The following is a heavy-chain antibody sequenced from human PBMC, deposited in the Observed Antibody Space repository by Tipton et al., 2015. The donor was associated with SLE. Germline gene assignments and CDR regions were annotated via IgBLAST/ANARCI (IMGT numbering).Heavy chain of an antibody. J-gene: IGHJ4*02. CDR1: GFTFSSYW. D-gene: IGHD6-19*01. V-gene: IGHV3-7*01. CDR3: ARAGAGPKPY. Sequence: LSLTCAASGFTFSSYWMSWVRQAPGKGLEWVANIKQGGSEKYYVDSVKGRFTISRDNAKNSLYLQMNSLRAEDTAMYYCARAGAGPKPYWGQGTLVTVSS. CDR2: IKQGGSEK.